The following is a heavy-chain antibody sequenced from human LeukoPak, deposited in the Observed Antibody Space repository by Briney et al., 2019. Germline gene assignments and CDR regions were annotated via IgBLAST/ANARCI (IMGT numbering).Heavy chain of an antibody. CDR3: ATVEYSSSSLGY. V-gene: IGHV1-2*02. D-gene: IGHD6-6*01. CDR2: INPNSGGT. CDR1: GYTFTGYY. Sequence: GASVKVSCKASGYTFTGYYMHWVRQAPGQGLEWMGWINPNSGGTNYAQKFQGRVTMTRDTPISTAYMELSRLRSDDTAVYYCATVEYSSSSLGYWGQGTLVTVSS. J-gene: IGHJ4*02.